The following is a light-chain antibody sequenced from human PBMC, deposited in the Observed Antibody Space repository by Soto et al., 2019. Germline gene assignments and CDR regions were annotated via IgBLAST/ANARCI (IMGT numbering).Light chain of an antibody. CDR3: QQRSNWQFT. CDR2: DAS. V-gene: IGKV3-11*01. CDR1: QSVSSY. Sequence: IVLTQSPATLSLSPGESATLSCRASQSVSSYLAWYQQKPGQAPRLLIYDASNRATGIPARFSGSGSGTDFTLTISSLEPEDFAVYYCQQRSNWQFTFGPGTKVDIK. J-gene: IGKJ3*01.